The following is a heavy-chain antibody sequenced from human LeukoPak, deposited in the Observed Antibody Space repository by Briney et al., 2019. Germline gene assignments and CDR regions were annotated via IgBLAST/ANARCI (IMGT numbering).Heavy chain of an antibody. CDR3: ARDAGGAWPFDY. CDR2: LSDSGGKT. J-gene: IGHJ4*02. V-gene: IGHV3-23*01. CDR1: GFVFSSYA. Sequence: GGSLRLSCAASGFVFSSYAMSWVRQAPGKGLEWVSTLSDSGGKTYYADSVKGRFTISRDNSKNTLSLEMNSLRADDTATYYCARDAGGAWPFDYWGQGTRVIVSS. D-gene: IGHD4-17*01.